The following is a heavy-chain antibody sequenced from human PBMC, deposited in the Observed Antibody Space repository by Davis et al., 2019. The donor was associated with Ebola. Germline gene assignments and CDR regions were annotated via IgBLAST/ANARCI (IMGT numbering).Heavy chain of an antibody. CDR2: IYYSGST. V-gene: IGHV4-59*08. CDR1: GGSISSYY. D-gene: IGHD6-13*01. Sequence: PSETLSLTCTVSGGSISSYYWSWIRQPPGKGLEWIGYIYYSGSTNYNPSLKSRVTISVDTSKNQFSLKLSSATAADTAVYYCARFYRISPISSWYTEMYYYYMDVWGKGTTVTVSS. J-gene: IGHJ6*03. CDR3: ARFYRISPISSWYTEMYYYYMDV.